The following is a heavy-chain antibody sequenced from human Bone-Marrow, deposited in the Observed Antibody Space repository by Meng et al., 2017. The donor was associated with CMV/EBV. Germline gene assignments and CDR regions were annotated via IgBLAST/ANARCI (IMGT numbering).Heavy chain of an antibody. CDR1: GFTFSTYG. D-gene: IGHD3-3*01. CDR3: ARDAVNYDFWSGHPGVNWFDP. J-gene: IGHJ5*02. CDR2: IRYDGSDK. Sequence: GESLKISCAASGFTFSTYGMHWVRQAPGKGLEWVAFIRYDGSDKYYAESVKGRFTISRDKSKNSLYLQMNSLRAEDTAVYYCARDAVNYDFWSGHPGVNWFDPWGQGTLVTVSS. V-gene: IGHV3-30*02.